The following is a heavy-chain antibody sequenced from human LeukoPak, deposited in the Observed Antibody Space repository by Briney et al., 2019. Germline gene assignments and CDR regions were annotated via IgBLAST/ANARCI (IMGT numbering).Heavy chain of an antibody. CDR1: GFTFSSYA. D-gene: IGHD3-22*01. V-gene: IGHV3-7*01. J-gene: IGHJ4*02. CDR3: ARIDSRGSTWDY. CDR2: IRPDGSAK. Sequence: GGSLRLSCGASGFTFSSYAMSWVRQAPGKGLEWVANIRPDGSAKYYGDSVEGRLTISRDNAKNSLYLQMNSLRADDTAVYYCARIDSRGSTWDYWGQGTLVTVSS.